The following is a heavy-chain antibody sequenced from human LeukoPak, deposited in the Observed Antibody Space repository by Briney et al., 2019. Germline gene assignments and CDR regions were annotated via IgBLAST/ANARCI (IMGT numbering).Heavy chain of an antibody. CDR3: ARVVVPAATYDAFDI. Sequence: GASVKVSCKASGGTFISYAISWVRQAPGQGLEWMGGIIPIFGTANYAQKFQGRVTITADESTSTAYMELSSLRSEDTAVYYCARVVVPAATYDAFDIWGQGTMVTVSS. J-gene: IGHJ3*02. CDR2: IIPIFGTA. D-gene: IGHD2-2*01. V-gene: IGHV1-69*13. CDR1: GGTFISYA.